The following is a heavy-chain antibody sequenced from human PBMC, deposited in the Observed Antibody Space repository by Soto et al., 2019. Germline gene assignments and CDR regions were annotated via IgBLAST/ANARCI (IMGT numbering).Heavy chain of an antibody. CDR1: GYTFTNFY. CDR2: VNPNGGST. D-gene: IGHD6-6*01. J-gene: IGHJ4*02. V-gene: IGHV1-46*04. Sequence: QVQLVQSGAEVKEPGASVKISCKGSGYTFTNFYIHWVRQAPGQGLEWMGIVNPNGGSTNYAHNLKGRITISRDTSTSTVYMDLSSLRSEDTAVYYCARGLASGDYWGQGTLVTVSS. CDR3: ARGLASGDY.